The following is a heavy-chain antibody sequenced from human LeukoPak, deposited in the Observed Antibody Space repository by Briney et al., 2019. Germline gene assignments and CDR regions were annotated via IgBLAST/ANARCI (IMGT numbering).Heavy chain of an antibody. J-gene: IGHJ4*02. CDR2: IYYSGST. CDR3: ARFGCSSGWLEY. CDR1: GGSISSYY. Sequence: SETLSLTCTVSGGSISSYYWSWIRQPPGKGLEWIGYIYYSGSTNYNPSLKSRVTISVDTSKNQFSLKLSSVTAADTAVYYCARFGCSSGWLEYWGRGTLVTVSS. V-gene: IGHV4-59*08. D-gene: IGHD6-19*01.